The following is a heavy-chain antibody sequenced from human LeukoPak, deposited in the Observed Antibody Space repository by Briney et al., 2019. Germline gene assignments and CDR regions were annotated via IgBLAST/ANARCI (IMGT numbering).Heavy chain of an antibody. CDR3: AKLPGYSSSWMWFDY. J-gene: IGHJ4*02. D-gene: IGHD6-13*01. CDR2: ISGSGGST. CDR1: GFTFSSYA. Sequence: GGSLRLSCAASGFTFSSYAMSWVRQAPGKGLEWVSAISGSGGSTYYADSVKGRFTISRDNSKNTLYLQMNSLRAEDTAVYYCAKLPGYSSSWMWFDYWGQGTLVTVSS. V-gene: IGHV3-23*01.